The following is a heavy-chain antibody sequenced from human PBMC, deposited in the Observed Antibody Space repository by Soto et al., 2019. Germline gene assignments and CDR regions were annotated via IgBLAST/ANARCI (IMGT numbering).Heavy chain of an antibody. V-gene: IGHV1-18*01. CDR2: INVYNGNT. J-gene: IGHJ5*02. D-gene: IGHD3-10*01. Sequence: QFQLVQPGGEVKKPGASVKVSCKAPGYTFTNYAIRWVRQAPGQGREWMGWINVYNGNTKYAQKVKGRVTMTTDTSTSTAYMVLRSLNSDNTAVYYCARSVGSVSYDNHYNSFDPWGQGTLGSVSS. CDR1: GYTFTNYA. CDR3: ARSVGSVSYDNHYNSFDP.